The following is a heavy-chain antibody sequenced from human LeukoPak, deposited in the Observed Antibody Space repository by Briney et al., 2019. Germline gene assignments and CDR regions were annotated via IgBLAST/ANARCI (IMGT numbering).Heavy chain of an antibody. V-gene: IGHV3-23*01. CDR2: IGGSVGST. D-gene: IGHD3-16*01. CDR3: AKGALDYIEIDYFDY. CDR1: GFTFSSYS. Sequence: PGGSLRLSCAASGFTFSSYSMSWVRPAPGKGLEWVSPIGGSVGSTYYRDSVRGRFTISGEKSKNTLYLQMNSLRVEDTAVYYCAKGALDYIEIDYFDYWGQGSLVTVST. J-gene: IGHJ4*02.